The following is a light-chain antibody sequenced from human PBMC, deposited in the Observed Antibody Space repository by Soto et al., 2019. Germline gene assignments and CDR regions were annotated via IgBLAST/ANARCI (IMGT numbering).Light chain of an antibody. CDR3: QQYNNWPPWT. Sequence: EIVVTPSAATLPQSTRERASLSCTTSQSVSSNLAWYQQKPGQAPRLLIYGASTRATGIPARFSGSGSGTEFTLTISSLQSEDFAVYYCQQYNNWPPWTFGQGTKVDIK. V-gene: IGKV3-15*01. CDR2: GAS. J-gene: IGKJ1*01. CDR1: QSVSSN.